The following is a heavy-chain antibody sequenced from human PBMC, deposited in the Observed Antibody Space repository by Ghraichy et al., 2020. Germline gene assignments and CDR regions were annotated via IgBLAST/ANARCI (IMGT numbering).Heavy chain of an antibody. CDR1: GFSFRSHS. CDR2: ITPSSRTT. Sequence: GGSLRLSCVGSGFSFRSHSMNWVRQSPGKGLQWVSYITPSSRTTSYADSVRGRFTISRDNAQNSLYLQMNSLRDEDTAVYYCARGATVVRFFYYNGMDVWGQGTTVTVSS. D-gene: IGHD4-23*01. V-gene: IGHV3-48*02. J-gene: IGHJ6*02. CDR3: ARGATVVRFFYYNGMDV.